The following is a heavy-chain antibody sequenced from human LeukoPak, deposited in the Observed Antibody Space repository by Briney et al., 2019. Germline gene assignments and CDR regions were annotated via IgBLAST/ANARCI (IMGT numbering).Heavy chain of an antibody. D-gene: IGHD1/OR15-1a*01. Sequence: GRSLRLSCAASGFTFSSYAMHWVRQAPGKGLEWVAVISYDGSNKYYADSVKGRFTISRDNSKSTLYLQMNSLRTEDTAVYYCAKDRGNSTQEIDYWGQGTLVTVSS. CDR3: AKDRGNSTQEIDY. CDR1: GFTFSSYA. CDR2: ISYDGSNK. J-gene: IGHJ4*02. V-gene: IGHV3-30-3*01.